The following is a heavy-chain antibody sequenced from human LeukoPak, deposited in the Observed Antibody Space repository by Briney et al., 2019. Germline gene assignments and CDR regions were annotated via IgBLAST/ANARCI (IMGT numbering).Heavy chain of an antibody. Sequence: GRSLRLSCAASGFTFSSYGMHWVRQAPGKGLEWVAVIWYDGSNKYYADSVKGRFTISRDNSKNTLYLQMNSLRAEDTALYYCAKEGGGSGYYSVDYWGQGTLVTVSS. V-gene: IGHV3-33*06. CDR2: IWYDGSNK. J-gene: IGHJ4*02. CDR1: GFTFSSYG. D-gene: IGHD3-22*01. CDR3: AKEGGGSGYYSVDY.